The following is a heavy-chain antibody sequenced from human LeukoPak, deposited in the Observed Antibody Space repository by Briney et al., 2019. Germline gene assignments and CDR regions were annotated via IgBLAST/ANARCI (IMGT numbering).Heavy chain of an antibody. Sequence: GASLRLSCAASGFTFSNYAMSWVRQAPGKGLEWVSAITGSGGGTYYADSVKGRFTISRDNSKNTLYLQMNSLRDEDTAVYYCAKWGDYDVLTGYYDPDYWGQGTLVTVSS. CDR2: ITGSGGGT. CDR3: AKWGDYDVLTGYYDPDY. CDR1: GFTFSNYA. J-gene: IGHJ4*02. D-gene: IGHD3-9*01. V-gene: IGHV3-23*01.